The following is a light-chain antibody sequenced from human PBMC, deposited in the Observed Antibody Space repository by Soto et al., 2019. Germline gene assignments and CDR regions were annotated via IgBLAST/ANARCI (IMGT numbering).Light chain of an antibody. CDR1: QSISSW. CDR3: QQYNSYSSHT. J-gene: IGKJ2*01. Sequence: DIQMTQSPSTLSASVGDRVTITCRASQSISSWLAWYQQKPSKAPKLLIYDASSLESGVPSRFSGSVSGKEFTPTISSLQPDDFPAYYSQQYNSYSSHTVAQRPKLELK. CDR2: DAS. V-gene: IGKV1-5*01.